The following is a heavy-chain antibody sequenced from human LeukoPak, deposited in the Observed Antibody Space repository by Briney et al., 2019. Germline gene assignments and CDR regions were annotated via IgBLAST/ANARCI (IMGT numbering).Heavy chain of an antibody. J-gene: IGHJ4*02. CDR3: AEVEHRHY. CDR1: GYSISSGYY. CDR2: IYHSGST. V-gene: IGHV4-38-2*01. Sequence: PSETLSLTCAVSGYSISSGYYWGWIRQPPGRGLEGIGRIYHSGSTYSTRSTTSRVPISVDTSQTPFSTTVSYVAAAATAVYYCAEVEHRHYWGQGTLVTVSS. D-gene: IGHD1/OR15-1a*01.